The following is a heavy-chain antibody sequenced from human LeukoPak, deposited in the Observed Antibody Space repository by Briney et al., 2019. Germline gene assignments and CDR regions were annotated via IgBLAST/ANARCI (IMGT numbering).Heavy chain of an antibody. J-gene: IGHJ4*02. CDR1: GGTFSSYA. V-gene: IGHV1-69*05. Sequence: ASVKVSCKASGGTFSSYAISWVRQAPGQGLEWMGGIIPIFGTANYAQKFQGRVTITTDESTCTAYMELSSLRSEDTAVYYCARGPAGIGGSYPFDYWGQGTLVTVSS. D-gene: IGHD1-26*01. CDR2: IIPIFGTA. CDR3: ARGPAGIGGSYPFDY.